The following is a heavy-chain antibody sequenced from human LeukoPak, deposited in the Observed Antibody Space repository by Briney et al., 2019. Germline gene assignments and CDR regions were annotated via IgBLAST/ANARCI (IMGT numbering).Heavy chain of an antibody. CDR3: ANDLVSLYGGSYFDY. CDR2: ISGSGGST. J-gene: IGHJ4*02. D-gene: IGHD3-16*01. V-gene: IGHV3-23*01. Sequence: PGGSLRLSCAASGFTFSSYAMSWVRQAPGKGLEWVSAISGSGGSTYYADSVKGRFTISRDNSKNTLYLQMNSLRAEDTAVYYCANDLVSLYGGSYFDYRGQGTLVTVSS. CDR1: GFTFSSYA.